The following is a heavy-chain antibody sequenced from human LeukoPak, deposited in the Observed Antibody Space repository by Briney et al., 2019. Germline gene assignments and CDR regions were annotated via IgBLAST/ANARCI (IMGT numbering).Heavy chain of an antibody. V-gene: IGHV4-39*01. CDR3: ARLQLWFSGVDY. J-gene: IGHJ4*02. Sequence: SETLSLTCTVSGGSISSNNYYWGCIRQPPGKGLGWIGAIHYSGRIYYNPSLKSQITISVDTSKNQFSLKLNSVTAADTAVYYCARLQLWFSGVDYWGQGTLVTVSS. CDR2: IHYSGRI. D-gene: IGHD5-18*01. CDR1: GGSISSNNYY.